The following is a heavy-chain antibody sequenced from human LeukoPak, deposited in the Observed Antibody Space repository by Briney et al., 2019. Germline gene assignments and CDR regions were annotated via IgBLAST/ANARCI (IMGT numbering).Heavy chain of an antibody. D-gene: IGHD3-22*01. Sequence: SETLSLTCAVYGGSFSDYYWTWIRQTPGRGLEWIGEMSPSGSSNYNPSLKSRVTISVDTSKNQFSLKLRSVTAADTAVYYCARGRQDVNMILVDMAGVSYYLDVWSKGTTVTVS. CDR3: ARGRQDVNMILVDMAGVSYYLDV. CDR1: GGSFSDYY. V-gene: IGHV4-34*01. CDR2: MSPSGSS. J-gene: IGHJ6*03.